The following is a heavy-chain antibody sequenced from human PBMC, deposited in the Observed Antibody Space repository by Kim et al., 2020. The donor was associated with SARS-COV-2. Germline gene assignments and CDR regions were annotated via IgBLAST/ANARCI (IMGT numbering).Heavy chain of an antibody. CDR3: AREEIAAAGRHFDY. J-gene: IGHJ4*02. D-gene: IGHD6-13*01. V-gene: IGHV1-2*02. Sequence: AQKFQGRVTMPRDTSISTAYMGLSRLRSDDTAVYYCAREEIAAAGRHFDYWGQGTLVTVSS.